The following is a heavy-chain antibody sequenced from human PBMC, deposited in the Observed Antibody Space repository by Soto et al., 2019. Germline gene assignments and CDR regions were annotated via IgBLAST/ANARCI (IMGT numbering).Heavy chain of an antibody. V-gene: IGHV1-24*01. CDR3: ATYGNIYYYYGMDV. CDR2: FDPEDGET. Sequence: GASVKVSCKVSGYTLTELSMHWVRQAPGKGLEWMGGFDPEDGETIYAQKFQGRVTMTEDTSTDTAYMELSSLRSEDTAVYYCATYGNIYYYYGMDVWGQGTTVTVSS. J-gene: IGHJ6*02. D-gene: IGHD1-1*01. CDR1: GYTLTELS.